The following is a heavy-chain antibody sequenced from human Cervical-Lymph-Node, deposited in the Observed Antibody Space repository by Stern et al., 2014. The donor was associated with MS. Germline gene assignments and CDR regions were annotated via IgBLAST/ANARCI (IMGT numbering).Heavy chain of an antibody. CDR1: GGSIISGDFY. D-gene: IGHD4/OR15-4a*01. CDR2: IYYSGST. CDR3: ARRAGGSDNYFDP. V-gene: IGHV4-31*03. J-gene: IGHJ5*02. Sequence: QLQLQESGPGLVKPSQTLSLTCTVSGGSIISGDFYWSLIRQLPGKGLEWIGYIYYSGSTYYNPSLNSRVTISVDTANNQFSLKLSSVTAADTAVYYCARRAGGSDNYFDPWGQGTLVTVSS.